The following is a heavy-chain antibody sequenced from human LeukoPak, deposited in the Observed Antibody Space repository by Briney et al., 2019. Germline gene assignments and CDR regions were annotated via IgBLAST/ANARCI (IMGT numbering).Heavy chain of an antibody. V-gene: IGHV4-39*01. Sequence: ETLSLTCTVSGASTSGSTYYWAWIRHPPGNGLEWIGSVFYSGSTYYNPSLKSRVTISVDTSKNQFSLKLSSVTAADTAVYYCARLQLPYNCFDPWGQGTLVTVSS. CDR1: GASTSGSTYY. CDR2: VFYSGST. D-gene: IGHD2-2*01. CDR3: ARLQLPYNCFDP. J-gene: IGHJ5*02.